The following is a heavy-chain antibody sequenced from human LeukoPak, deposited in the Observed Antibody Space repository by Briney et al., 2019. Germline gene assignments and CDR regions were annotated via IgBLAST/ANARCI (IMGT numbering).Heavy chain of an antibody. CDR2: INHSGST. CDR1: GGSFSGYY. D-gene: IGHD6-19*01. Sequence: SETLSHTCAVYGGSFSGYYWSWIRQPPGKGLEWIGEINHSGSTNYNPSLKSRVTISVDTSKNQFSLKLSSVTAADTAVYYCAVSSGWYVYWGQGTLVTVSS. CDR3: AVSSGWYVY. V-gene: IGHV4-34*01. J-gene: IGHJ4*02.